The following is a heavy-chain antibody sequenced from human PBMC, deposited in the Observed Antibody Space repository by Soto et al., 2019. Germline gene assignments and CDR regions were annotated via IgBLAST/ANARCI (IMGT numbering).Heavy chain of an antibody. V-gene: IGHV3-23*01. CDR3: AKDLNPRRIGYSYGYYYYYGMDV. CDR2: ISGSGGST. Sequence: GGSLRLSCAASGFTFSSYAMSWVRQAPGKGLEWVSAISGSGGSTYYADSVKGRFTISRDNSKNTLYLQMNSLSAEDTAVYYCAKDLNPRRIGYSYGYYYYYGMDVWGQGTTVTVSS. D-gene: IGHD5-18*01. CDR1: GFTFSSYA. J-gene: IGHJ6*02.